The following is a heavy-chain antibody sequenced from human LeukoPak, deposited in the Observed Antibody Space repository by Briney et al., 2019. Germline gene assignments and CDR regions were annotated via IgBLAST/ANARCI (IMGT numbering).Heavy chain of an antibody. Sequence: GGSLRLSCAASGFTFSSYAMSWVRQAPGKGLEWVSAISGSGGSTYYADSVRGRFTISRDNSKNTLYLQMNSLRAEDTAVYYCAKDWRDSSSSGGDYWGQGTLVTVSS. CDR3: AKDWRDSSSSGGDY. V-gene: IGHV3-23*01. CDR1: GFTFSSYA. CDR2: ISGSGGST. J-gene: IGHJ4*02. D-gene: IGHD3-22*01.